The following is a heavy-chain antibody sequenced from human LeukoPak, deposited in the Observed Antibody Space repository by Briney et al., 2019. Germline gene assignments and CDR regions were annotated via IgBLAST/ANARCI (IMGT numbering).Heavy chain of an antibody. CDR1: GFTFSNYA. D-gene: IGHD1-1*01. V-gene: IGHV3-23*01. CDR2: ISDSGGST. J-gene: IGHJ4*02. CDR3: ARHETGPYFDY. Sequence: GGSLRLSCAASGFTFSNYAMSWVRQAPGKGLEWVSAISDSGGSTYYADSVKGRFTISRDNSKNTLYLQMNSLRAEDTAVYYCARHETGPYFDYWGQGTLVTVSS.